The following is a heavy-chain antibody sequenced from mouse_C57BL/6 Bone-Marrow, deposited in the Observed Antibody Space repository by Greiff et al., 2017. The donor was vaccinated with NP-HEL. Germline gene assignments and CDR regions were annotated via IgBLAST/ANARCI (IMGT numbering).Heavy chain of an antibody. CDR3: ARWGYYGNFDY. CDR2: IDPSDSYT. D-gene: IGHD2-1*01. J-gene: IGHJ2*01. CDR1: GYTFTSYW. V-gene: IGHV1-69*01. Sequence: QVQLQQPGAELVMPGASVKLSCKASGYTFTSYWMHWVKQRPGQGLEWIGEIDPSDSYTNYNQKFKGKSTLTVDKSSSTAYMQLSSLTSDDSAVYYCARWGYYGNFDYWGQGTTLTVSS.